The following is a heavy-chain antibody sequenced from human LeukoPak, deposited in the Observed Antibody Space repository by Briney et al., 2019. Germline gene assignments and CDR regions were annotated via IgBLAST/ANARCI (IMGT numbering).Heavy chain of an antibody. V-gene: IGHV3-74*01. Sequence: GGSLRLSCAASGFTFTSYWMHWVRQAPGKGLVWVSLINTDGSSTNYADSVKGRFTISRDNANNPLYLQMNSLSAADTAVYYCARAQNSWGRGTLVTVSS. CDR2: INTDGSST. CDR1: GFTFTSYW. J-gene: IGHJ4*02. CDR3: ARAQNS.